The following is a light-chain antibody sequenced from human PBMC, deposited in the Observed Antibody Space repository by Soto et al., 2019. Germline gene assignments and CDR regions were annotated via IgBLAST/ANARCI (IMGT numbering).Light chain of an antibody. Sequence: QSVLTQPDSVSGSPGQSITISCTGTSTDVGSYKFVSWYQRHPGKAPKLILYEVNSRPSGVSSRFSGSKSGNTASLTISGLRSDDEADYYCSSYTSNTAPYIFGTGTKGTVL. J-gene: IGLJ1*01. V-gene: IGLV2-14*01. CDR2: EVN. CDR3: SSYTSNTAPYI. CDR1: STDVGSYKF.